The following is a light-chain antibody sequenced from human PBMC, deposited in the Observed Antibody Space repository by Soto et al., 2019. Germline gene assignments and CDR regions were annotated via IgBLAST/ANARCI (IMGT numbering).Light chain of an antibody. Sequence: QSALTQPASVSGSPGQSITISCTGTSSDVGGYNYVSWYQQHPGKAPKLMIYDVSNRPSGVSNRFSGSKSGNTASLTISGLQADDEADYYCCSSTGSSTIVVFGGGTKVTVL. V-gene: IGLV2-14*01. CDR3: CSSTGSSTIVV. CDR1: SSDVGGYNY. CDR2: DVS. J-gene: IGLJ2*01.